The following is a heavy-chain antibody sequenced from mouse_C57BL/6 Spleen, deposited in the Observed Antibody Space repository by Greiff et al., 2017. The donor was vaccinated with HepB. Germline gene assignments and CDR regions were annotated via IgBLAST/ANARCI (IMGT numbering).Heavy chain of an antibody. J-gene: IGHJ4*01. D-gene: IGHD4-1*01. CDR3: TRVWDWDVDYAMDY. CDR2: ISSGGDYI. CDR1: GFTFSSYA. V-gene: IGHV5-9-1*02. Sequence: VQLKESGEGLVKPGGSLKLSCAASGFTFSSYAMSWVRQTPEKRLEWVAYISSGGDYIYYADTVKGRFTISRDNARNTLYLQMSSLKSEDTAMYYCTRVWDWDVDYAMDYWGQGSSVTVSS.